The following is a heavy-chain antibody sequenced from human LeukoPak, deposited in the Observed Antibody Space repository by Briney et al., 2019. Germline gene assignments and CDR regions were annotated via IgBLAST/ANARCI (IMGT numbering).Heavy chain of an antibody. V-gene: IGHV4-59*08. CDR2: IHDSGST. D-gene: IGHD6-13*01. J-gene: IGHJ4*02. Sequence: KPSETLSLTCTVSGASISSYYWSWIRQPPGKRLEWIGYIHDSGSTNYNPSLKSRVTISVDTSKKQFSLKLSSVTAADTAVYYCARGFGSSWYYFDYWGQGTLVTASS. CDR1: GASISSYY. CDR3: ARGFGSSWYYFDY.